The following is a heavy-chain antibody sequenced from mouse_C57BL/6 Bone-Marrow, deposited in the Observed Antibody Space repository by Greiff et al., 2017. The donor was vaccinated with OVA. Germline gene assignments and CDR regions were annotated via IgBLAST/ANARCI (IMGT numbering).Heavy chain of an antibody. J-gene: IGHJ3*01. CDR3: ERSRGWLLLFAD. CDR1: GYTFTSYW. Sequence: QVQLQQPGAELVKPGASVKLSCKASGYTFTSYWMHWVKQRPGRGLAWIGRIDPNSGGTNYNEKFKSKATLTVDKSSSTAYMQLSSLTSEDSAVDACERSRGWLLLFADWGQGTLVTVSA. D-gene: IGHD2-3*01. V-gene: IGHV1-72*01. CDR2: IDPNSGGT.